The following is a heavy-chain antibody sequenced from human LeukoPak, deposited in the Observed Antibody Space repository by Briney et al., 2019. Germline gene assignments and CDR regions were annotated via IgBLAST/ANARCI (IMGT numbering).Heavy chain of an antibody. CDR3: ARDPYDFLTGHYSGSGGDY. Sequence: GASVKVSCKASGYTFTSYYMHWVRQAPGQGLEWMGIINPSGGSTSYAQKFQGRVTMTTDTSTSTAYTELRSLRSDDTAVYYCARDPYDFLTGHYSGSGGDYWGQGTLVTVSS. J-gene: IGHJ4*02. CDR1: GYTFTSYY. D-gene: IGHD3-9*01. CDR2: INPSGGST. V-gene: IGHV1-46*01.